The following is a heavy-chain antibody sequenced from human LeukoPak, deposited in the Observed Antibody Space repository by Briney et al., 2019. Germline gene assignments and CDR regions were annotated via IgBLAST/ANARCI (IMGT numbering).Heavy chain of an antibody. CDR1: GYSISNGYY. V-gene: IGHV4-38-2*01. Sequence: PSETLSLTCAVSGYSISNGYYWVWIRQPPGRGLEWIGSLYHSDSAYYNTSLRSRVSMSVDTSKNQFSLTLSFVTAADTAVYYCARQHDSYDYYCIDVWGSGTTVTVSS. CDR2: LYHSDSA. J-gene: IGHJ6*03. CDR3: ARQHDSYDYYCIDV.